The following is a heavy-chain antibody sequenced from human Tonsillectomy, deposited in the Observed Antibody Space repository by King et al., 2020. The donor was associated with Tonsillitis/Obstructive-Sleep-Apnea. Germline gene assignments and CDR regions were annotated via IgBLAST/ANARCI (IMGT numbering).Heavy chain of an antibody. CDR1: GFTFSSYW. Sequence: VQLVESGGGLVQPGGSLRLSCAASGFTFSSYWMSWVRQAPGKGLEWVANIKQDGSEKYYVDSVKGRFTISRDNAKNSLFLQMNILRAEDTAGYYCAREALGWFDPWGQGTLVTVSS. CDR2: IKQDGSEK. D-gene: IGHD3-16*01. V-gene: IGHV3-7*04. CDR3: AREALGWFDP. J-gene: IGHJ5*02.